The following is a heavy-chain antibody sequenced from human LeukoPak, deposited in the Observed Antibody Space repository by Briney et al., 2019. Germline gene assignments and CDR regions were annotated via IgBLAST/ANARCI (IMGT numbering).Heavy chain of an antibody. V-gene: IGHV3-23*01. D-gene: IGHD3-22*01. J-gene: IGHJ4*02. CDR3: ATDTPPPIRRRTYYYDSSGTYAPEGPAY. CDR1: GFTCSSYA. CDR2: SSGSGGST. Sequence: GGSLLLSGAAAGFTCSSYAMSWGRPAPGKGGGGVSASSGSGGSTYYAASVKGPFTISRDTSKTTLYLPMNSLRAAHTAVYYCATDTPPPIRRRTYYYDSSGTYAPEGPAYCGQGTLVTVSS.